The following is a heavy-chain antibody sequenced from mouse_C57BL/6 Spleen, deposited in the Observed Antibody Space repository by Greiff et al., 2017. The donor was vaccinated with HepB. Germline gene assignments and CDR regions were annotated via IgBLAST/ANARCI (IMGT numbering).Heavy chain of an antibody. CDR1: GYTFTSYW. D-gene: IGHD1-1*01. Sequence: QVQLQQPGAELVKPGASVKLSCKASGYTFTSYWMHWVKQRPGQGLEWIGMIHPNSGSTNYNEKFKSKATLTVDISSSTAYMQLSSLTSEDSAVYYCAREGTHYYGSSFYAMDYWGQGTSVTVSS. CDR3: AREGTHYYGSSFYAMDY. V-gene: IGHV1-64*01. J-gene: IGHJ4*01. CDR2: IHPNSGST.